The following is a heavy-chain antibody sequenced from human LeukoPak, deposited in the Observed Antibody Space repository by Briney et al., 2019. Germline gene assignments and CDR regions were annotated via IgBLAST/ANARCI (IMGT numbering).Heavy chain of an antibody. CDR3: ARDRQGAFDI. D-gene: IGHD6-6*01. J-gene: IGHJ3*02. CDR1: GYTFTNYA. CDR2: FNSDTGNT. V-gene: IGHV1-3*01. Sequence: ASVKVSCKASGYTFTNYAIHWVRQAPGQRLEWMGWFNSDTGNTEYSQKFQGRVIITRDTSASTAYMDLSRLRSDDTAVYYCARDRQGAFDIWGQGTLVTVSS.